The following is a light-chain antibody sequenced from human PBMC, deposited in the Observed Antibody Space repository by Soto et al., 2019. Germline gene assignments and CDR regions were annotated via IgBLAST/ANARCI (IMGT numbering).Light chain of an antibody. V-gene: IGKV1-5*01. CDR1: QSISSW. CDR3: QQSNSY. CDR2: DAS. J-gene: IGKJ2*01. Sequence: DIQMTQSPSTLSASIGDRVTITCRASQSISSWLAWYQQKPGKAPKLLIYDASSLESGVPSRFSGSGSGTEFALTFRSLQPDDWSNYSWQQSNSYFGQRNKLEIQ.